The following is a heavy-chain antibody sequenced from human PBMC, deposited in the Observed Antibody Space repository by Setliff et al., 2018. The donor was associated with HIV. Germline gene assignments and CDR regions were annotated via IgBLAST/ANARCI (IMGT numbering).Heavy chain of an antibody. CDR3: ATCSGPLDY. CDR2: ISGSGTYT. Sequence: GESLKISCVTSGFTFTSHSMNWVRLRPGKGLEWVASISGSGTYTHYADSVKGRFTISRHNSKNTLYLQMDSLRSEDTAVYYCATCSGPLDYWGQGTLVTVSS. CDR1: GFTFTSHS. V-gene: IGHV3-21*04. D-gene: IGHD6-19*01. J-gene: IGHJ4*02.